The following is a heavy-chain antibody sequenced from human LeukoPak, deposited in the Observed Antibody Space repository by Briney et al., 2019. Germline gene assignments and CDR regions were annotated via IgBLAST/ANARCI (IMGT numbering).Heavy chain of an antibody. CDR2: INHSGST. D-gene: IGHD4-17*01. CDR3: ARITVTTTPDDY. V-gene: IGHV4-34*01. J-gene: IGHJ4*02. CDR1: GGSFSGYY. Sequence: PSETLSLTCAVYGGSFSGYYWSWIRQPPGKGLEWIGEINHSGSTNYNPSLKSRVTISVDTSKNQFSLKLSFVTAADTAVYYCARITVTTTPDDYWGQGTLVTVSS.